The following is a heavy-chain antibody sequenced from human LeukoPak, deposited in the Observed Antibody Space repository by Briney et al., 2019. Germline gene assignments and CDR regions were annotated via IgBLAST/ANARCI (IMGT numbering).Heavy chain of an antibody. CDR3: ARGPDYGGNSY. CDR1: GFTFSSYG. Sequence: GGSLRLSCAASGFTFSSYGMHWVRQAPGKGLEWVSSISSSSSYIYYADSVKGRFTISRDNAKNSLYLQMNSLRAEDTAVYYCARGPDYGGNSYWGQGTLVTVSS. CDR2: ISSSSSYI. J-gene: IGHJ4*02. V-gene: IGHV3-21*01. D-gene: IGHD4-23*01.